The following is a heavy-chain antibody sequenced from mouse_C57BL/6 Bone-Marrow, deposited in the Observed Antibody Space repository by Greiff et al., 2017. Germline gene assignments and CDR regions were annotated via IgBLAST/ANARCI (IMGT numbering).Heavy chain of an antibody. CDR1: GYTFTSYW. D-gene: IGHD1-1*01. CDR3: ASLYYYGSTLFDY. J-gene: IGHJ2*01. V-gene: IGHV1-69*01. Sequence: VQLQQPGAELVMPGASVKLSCKASGYTFTSYWMHWVKQRPGQGLEWIGELDPSDSYTNYNQKFKGKSTLTVDKSSSTAYMQLSSLTSEDSAVYYCASLYYYGSTLFDYWGQGTTLTVSS. CDR2: LDPSDSYT.